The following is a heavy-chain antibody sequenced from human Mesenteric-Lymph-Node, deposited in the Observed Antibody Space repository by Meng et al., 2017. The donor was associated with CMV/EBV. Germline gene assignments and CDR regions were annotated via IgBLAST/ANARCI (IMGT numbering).Heavy chain of an antibody. CDR2: IYPGDSDT. J-gene: IGHJ4*02. CDR1: GYSFTSYW. Sequence: GGSLRLSCKASGYSFTSYWIAWVRQMPGKGLEWMGIIYPGDSDTRYSPSFQGQVTMSADKSTSTAYLQWSSLKASDTAMYYCARQKYSDSRDNGIDYWGQGTLVTVSS. V-gene: IGHV5-51*01. CDR3: ARQKYSDSRDNGIDY. D-gene: IGHD2-15*01.